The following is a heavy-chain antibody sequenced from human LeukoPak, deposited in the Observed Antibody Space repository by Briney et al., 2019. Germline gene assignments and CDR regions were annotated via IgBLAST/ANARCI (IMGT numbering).Heavy chain of an antibody. D-gene: IGHD3-22*01. CDR1: GFTFTSSA. CDR3: AAGDYYDSSGYYLPFEY. V-gene: IGHV1-58*01. J-gene: IGHJ4*02. Sequence: SVKVSCKASGFTFTSSAVQWVRQARGQRLEWIGWIVVGSGNTNYAQKFQERVTITRDMSTSTVYMELSSLRSEDTAVYYCAAGDYYDSSGYYLPFEYWGQGTLVTVSS. CDR2: IVVGSGNT.